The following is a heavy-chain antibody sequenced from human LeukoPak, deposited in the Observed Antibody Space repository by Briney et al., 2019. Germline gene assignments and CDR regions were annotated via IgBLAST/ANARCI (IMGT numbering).Heavy chain of an antibody. CDR2: IYYSGST. CDR1: GGSISSSSYY. J-gene: IGHJ3*02. CDR3: ARVLGIHDAFDI. D-gene: IGHD1-14*01. Sequence: PSETLSLTCTVSGGSISSSSYYWSWIRQHPGKGLEWIGYIYYSGSTYYNPSLKSRVTISVDTSKNQFSLKLSSVTAADTAVYYCARVLGIHDAFDIWGQGTMVTVSS. V-gene: IGHV4-31*03.